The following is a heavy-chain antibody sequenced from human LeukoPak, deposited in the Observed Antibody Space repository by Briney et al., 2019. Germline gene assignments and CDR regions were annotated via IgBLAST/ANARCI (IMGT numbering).Heavy chain of an antibody. CDR2: INPSGGST. CDR1: GYTFTSYY. CDR3: ARDHYGGNPPHY. D-gene: IGHD4-23*01. Sequence: ASVKVSCKASGYTFTSYYMHWVRQAPGHGLEWMGIINPSGGSTSYAQKFQGRVTMTRDTSTSTVYMELSSLRSEDTAVFYCARDHYGGNPPHYWGQGTLVTVSS. V-gene: IGHV1-46*01. J-gene: IGHJ4*02.